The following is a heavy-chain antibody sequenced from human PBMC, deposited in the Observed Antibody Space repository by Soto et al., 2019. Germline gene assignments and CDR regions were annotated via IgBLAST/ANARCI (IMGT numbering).Heavy chain of an antibody. V-gene: IGHV4-59*01. J-gene: IGHJ4*02. CDR2: IYYSGST. CDR1: GGSISSYY. Sequence: SDTLSLTCTVSGGSISSYYWSWIRQPPGKGLEWIGYIYYSGSTNYNPSLKSRVTISVDTSKNQFSLKLSSVTAADTAVYYCASQTPYSSGWYGCSYWGQGTLVTVSS. CDR3: ASQTPYSSGWYGCSY. D-gene: IGHD6-19*01.